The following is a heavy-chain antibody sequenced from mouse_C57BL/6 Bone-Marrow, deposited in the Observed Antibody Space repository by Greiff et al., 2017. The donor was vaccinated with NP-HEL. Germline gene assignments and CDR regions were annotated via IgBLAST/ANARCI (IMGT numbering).Heavy chain of an antibody. V-gene: IGHV10-1*01. CDR2: IRSKSNNYAT. CDR1: GFSFNTYA. D-gene: IGHD1-1*01. CDR3: VRHGLRSPFDY. Sequence: EVKLMESGGGLVQPKGSLKLSCAASGFSFNTYAMNWVRQAPGKGLEWVARIRSKSNNYATYYADSVKDRFTISRDDSESMLYLQMNNLKTEDTAMYYCVRHGLRSPFDYWGQGTTLTVSS. J-gene: IGHJ2*01.